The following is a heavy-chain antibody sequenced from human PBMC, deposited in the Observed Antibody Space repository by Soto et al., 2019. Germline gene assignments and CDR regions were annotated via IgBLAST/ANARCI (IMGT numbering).Heavy chain of an antibody. CDR2: ISGNGDST. V-gene: IGHV3-23*01. Sequence: EVQLLESGGGLVQPGGSLRLSCAASGFTFSSYAMSWVRQAPGKGLEWVSAISGNGDSTYYADSVKGRFTISRANSKNTLYLQMNGLRAEDTAVYYCAKDIAVGGGYWGQGTLVTVSS. CDR3: AKDIAVGGGY. CDR1: GFTFSSYA. J-gene: IGHJ4*02. D-gene: IGHD6-19*01.